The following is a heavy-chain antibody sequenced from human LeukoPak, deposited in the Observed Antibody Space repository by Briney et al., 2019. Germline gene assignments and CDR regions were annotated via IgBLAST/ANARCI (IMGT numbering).Heavy chain of an antibody. Sequence: GGSLRLSCAASGFTFSSYAIHWVRQAPGKGLEWVTVIPYDGTNTYYADSVKGRFTISRDNSKNTLYLQMNSLRAEDMAVYYCARVGDNDAFDIWGQGTMVTVSS. D-gene: IGHD4-17*01. CDR2: IPYDGTNT. CDR3: ARVGDNDAFDI. J-gene: IGHJ3*02. V-gene: IGHV3-30*04. CDR1: GFTFSSYA.